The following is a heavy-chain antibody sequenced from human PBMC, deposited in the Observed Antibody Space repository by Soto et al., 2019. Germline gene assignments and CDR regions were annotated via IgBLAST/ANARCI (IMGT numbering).Heavy chain of an antibody. CDR3: ARGHEGGELDDAFDI. J-gene: IGHJ3*02. CDR1: GGTFSSYT. V-gene: IGHV1-69*02. CDR2: IIPILGIA. D-gene: IGHD1-26*01. Sequence: ASVKVSCKASGGTFSSYTISWVRQAPGQGLEWMGRIIPILGIANYAQKFQGRVTITADKSTSTAYMELSSLRSEETDGYYCARGHEGGELDDAFDIWGQGTMVTVSS.